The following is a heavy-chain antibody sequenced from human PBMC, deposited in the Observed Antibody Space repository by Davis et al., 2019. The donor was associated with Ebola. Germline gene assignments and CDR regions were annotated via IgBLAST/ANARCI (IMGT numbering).Heavy chain of an antibody. V-gene: IGHV3-64D*06. Sequence: GGSLRLSCSVSGFTFSSYAMYWVRQAPGKGLEYVSGISSNGGSTYYADSVKGRFTISRDNSKNTLYLQMSSLRAEDTAVYYCVKGGIPAAVPYGMDVWGQGTTVTVSS. D-gene: IGHD6-13*01. J-gene: IGHJ6*02. CDR1: GFTFSSYA. CDR2: ISSNGGST. CDR3: VKGGIPAAVPYGMDV.